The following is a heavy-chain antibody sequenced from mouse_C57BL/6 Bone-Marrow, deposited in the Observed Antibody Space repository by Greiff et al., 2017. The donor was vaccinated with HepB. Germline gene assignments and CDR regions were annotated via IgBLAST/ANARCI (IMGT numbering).Heavy chain of an antibody. Sequence: VQLQQSGPVLVKPGASVKMSCKASGYTFTDYYMNWVKQSHGKSLEWIGVINPYNGGTSYNQKFKGKATLTVDKSSSTAYMELNSLTSEDSAVYYCARRDTLGAMDYWGQGTSVTVSS. V-gene: IGHV1-19*01. J-gene: IGHJ4*01. D-gene: IGHD4-1*01. CDR3: ARRDTLGAMDY. CDR1: GYTFTDYY. CDR2: INPYNGGT.